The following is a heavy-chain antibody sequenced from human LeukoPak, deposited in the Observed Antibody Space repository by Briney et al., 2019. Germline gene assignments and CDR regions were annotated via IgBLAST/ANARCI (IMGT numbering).Heavy chain of an antibody. CDR2: VYTGGST. D-gene: IGHD3-9*01. CDR3: ARQYSDILTGYHRGELYWYFDL. V-gene: IGHV4-61*02. Sequence: PSETLSLTCTVSGASISSGNDYWSWIRQPAGKGLEWIGRVYTGGSTNYNPSLKSRVTISLDTSKNQFSLKLSSVTAADTAVYYCARQYSDILTGYHRGELYWYFDLWGRGTLVTVSS. J-gene: IGHJ2*01. CDR1: GASISSGNDY.